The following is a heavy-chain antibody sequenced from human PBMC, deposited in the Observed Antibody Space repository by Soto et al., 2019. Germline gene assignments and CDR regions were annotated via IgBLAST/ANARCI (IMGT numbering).Heavy chain of an antibody. CDR3: ASDEKVASGMDV. CDR2: IYYRGST. CDR1: GGSLSSHY. Sequence: SETRSLTCTVSGGSLSSHYWSWVRQAPGKGLEWIGHIYYRGSTSYNPSLRSRSTISVDTSNNQFSLKLNSVTTADTAVYHCASDEKVASGMDVWGQGTKVTVSS. V-gene: IGHV4-59*11. D-gene: IGHD5-12*01. J-gene: IGHJ6*02.